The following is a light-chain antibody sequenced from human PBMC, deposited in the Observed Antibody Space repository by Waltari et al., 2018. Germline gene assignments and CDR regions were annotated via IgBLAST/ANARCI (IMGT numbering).Light chain of an antibody. CDR2: DNN. V-gene: IGLV1-51*01. Sequence: QSVLTQPPSVSAAPGQTVTISCSGSSPNVGRNYVSWYQQLPGAAPKLLIYDNNKPPAGIPDRFSGSTSGTSATLAITGLQTGDEADYYCGTWARSLTASHVIFGGGTKLTVL. J-gene: IGLJ2*01. CDR1: SPNVGRNY. CDR3: GTWARSLTASHVI.